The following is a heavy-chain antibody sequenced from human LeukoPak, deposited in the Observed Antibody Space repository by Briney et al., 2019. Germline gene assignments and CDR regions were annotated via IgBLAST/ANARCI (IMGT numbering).Heavy chain of an antibody. J-gene: IGHJ4*02. V-gene: IGHV3-7*05. CDR2: IKQDGSEK. Sequence: PGGSLRLSRAASGFTFSNYWMSWVRQAPGKGLEWVANIKQDGSEKYYADSVKGRFTISRDNAKSSLYLQLNSLRVEDTAVYHCASTQTFDYWGQGTLVTVPS. CDR3: ASTQTFDY. CDR1: GFTFSNYW.